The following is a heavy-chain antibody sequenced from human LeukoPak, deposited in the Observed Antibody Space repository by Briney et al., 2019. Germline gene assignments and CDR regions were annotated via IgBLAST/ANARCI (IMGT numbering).Heavy chain of an antibody. Sequence: SETLSLTCSVSGYSISSAYYWGWIRQPPGKGLEWIGTMYHSGSINYNPSLKSRVTMSVDTSKNQFSLKLSSVTAADTAVYYCARGDGAYYYDSSGYYPSLYFDYWGQGTLVTVSS. J-gene: IGHJ4*02. CDR2: MYHSGSI. CDR1: GYSISSAYY. V-gene: IGHV4-38-2*02. D-gene: IGHD3-22*01. CDR3: ARGDGAYYYDSSGYYPSLYFDY.